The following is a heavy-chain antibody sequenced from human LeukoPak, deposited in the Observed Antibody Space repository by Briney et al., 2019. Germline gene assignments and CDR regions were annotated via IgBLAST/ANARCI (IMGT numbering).Heavy chain of an antibody. CDR2: IYYSGST. V-gene: IGHV4-59*05. Sequence: PSETLSLTCTVSGGSISSCYWSWIRQPPGKGLEWIGSIYYSGSTYYNPSLKSRVTISVDTSKNQFSLKLSSVTAADTAVYYCARRREGYCSGGSCYKLYYGDFDYWGQGTLVTVSS. J-gene: IGHJ4*02. CDR3: ARRREGYCSGGSCYKLYYGDFDY. D-gene: IGHD2-15*01. CDR1: GGSISSCY.